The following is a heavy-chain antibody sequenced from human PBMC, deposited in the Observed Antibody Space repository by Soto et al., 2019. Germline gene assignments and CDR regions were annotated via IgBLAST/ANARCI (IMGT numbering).Heavy chain of an antibody. CDR3: ARGQGEYCSGGSCYANYYCSGMDA. D-gene: IGHD2-15*01. CDR2: ISAYDGHT. Sequence: ASVKVSCKASGYIFKSYGITWVRQAPGQGLEWVGWISAYDGHTSFAQKLQDRVTMTTDTSTRTAYMDLRSLKSDDAAVYYCARGQGEYCSGGSCYANYYCSGMDAWGQGTTVTVSS. V-gene: IGHV1-18*01. CDR1: GYIFKSYG. J-gene: IGHJ6*02.